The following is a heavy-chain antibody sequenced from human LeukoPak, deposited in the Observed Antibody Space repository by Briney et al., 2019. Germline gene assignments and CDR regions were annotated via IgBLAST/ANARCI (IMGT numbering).Heavy chain of an antibody. V-gene: IGHV1-69*01. CDR3: ARVLEYSYGYYYYMDV. CDR1: GGTFSSYA. CDR2: IIPIFGTA. Sequence: GSSVKVSCKASGGTFSSYAISWVRQAPGQGLEWMGGIIPIFGTANYAQKFQGRVTITADESTSTAYMELSSLRSEDTAVYYCARVLEYSYGYYYYMDVWDKGTTVTVSS. D-gene: IGHD5-18*01. J-gene: IGHJ6*03.